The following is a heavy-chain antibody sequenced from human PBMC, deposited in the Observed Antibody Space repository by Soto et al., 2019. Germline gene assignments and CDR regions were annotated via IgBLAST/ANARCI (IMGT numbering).Heavy chain of an antibody. D-gene: IGHD7-27*01. Sequence: GGSLRLSCAASGFTFSSYGMHWVRQAPGKGLEWVAVIWYDGSNKYYADSVKGRFTISRDNSKNTLYLQMNSLRAEDTAVYYCAREYYLGAFDIWGQGTMVTVSS. CDR3: AREYYLGAFDI. CDR1: GFTFSSYG. CDR2: IWYDGSNK. J-gene: IGHJ3*02. V-gene: IGHV3-33*01.